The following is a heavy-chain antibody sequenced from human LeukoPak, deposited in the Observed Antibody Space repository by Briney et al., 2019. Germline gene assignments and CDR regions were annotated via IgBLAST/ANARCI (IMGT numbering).Heavy chain of an antibody. D-gene: IGHD4-11*01. J-gene: IGHJ4*02. V-gene: IGHV3-30*03. CDR2: TSYDGTNK. Sequence: PGGSLRLSCAASGFTFSSHGIHWVRQAPGKGLEWVAVTSYDGTNKYYADSVQGRFTISRDNSKSTLFLQMTSLRTDDTAVYYCARGYGNYGWYFDCWGQGTLVTVSS. CDR1: GFTFSSHG. CDR3: ARGYGNYGWYFDC.